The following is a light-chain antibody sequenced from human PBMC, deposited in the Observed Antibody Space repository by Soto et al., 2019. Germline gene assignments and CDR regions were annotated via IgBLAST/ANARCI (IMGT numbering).Light chain of an antibody. Sequence: PSRSYLSSCVVYIVPITFRSRQGIRNDLGWYQQKPGKAPKLLIYAASSLQSGVQSRFSGSGSGTDFTITISSMQNEDLANYYCIQDYNYPRTCGKGPKV. J-gene: IGKJ1*01. CDR1: QGIRND. V-gene: IGKV1-6*01. CDR3: IQDYNYPRT. CDR2: AAS.